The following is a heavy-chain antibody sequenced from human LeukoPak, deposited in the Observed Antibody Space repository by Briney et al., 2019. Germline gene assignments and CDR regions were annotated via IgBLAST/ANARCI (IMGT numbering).Heavy chain of an antibody. V-gene: IGHV4-34*01. Sequence: PSETLSLTCAVYGGSFSGYYWSWIRQPPGKGLEWIGNICTSGSTSYNPSLKSRVTLSVDTPKNQFSLKLSSVTAADTLVYYCAGRGSTYGPINYWGQGTLVTVSS. D-gene: IGHD5-18*01. CDR3: AGRGSTYGPINY. CDR2: ICTSGST. CDR1: GGSFSGYY. J-gene: IGHJ4*02.